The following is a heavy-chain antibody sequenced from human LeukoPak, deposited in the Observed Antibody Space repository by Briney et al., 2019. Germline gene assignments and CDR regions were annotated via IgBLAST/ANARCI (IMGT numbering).Heavy chain of an antibody. Sequence: GGSLRLSCTASGFTFSSLGMHWVRQAPGKGLEWVAVISSDGSKKNYADSVKGRLTLSRDNSKNTVYLQVDSLRTEDTAVYYCAKGRQYSFDYLIDYWGQGTLVTVSS. CDR2: ISSDGSKK. CDR3: AKGRQYSFDYLIDY. CDR1: GFTFSSLG. D-gene: IGHD3-9*01. J-gene: IGHJ4*02. V-gene: IGHV3-30*18.